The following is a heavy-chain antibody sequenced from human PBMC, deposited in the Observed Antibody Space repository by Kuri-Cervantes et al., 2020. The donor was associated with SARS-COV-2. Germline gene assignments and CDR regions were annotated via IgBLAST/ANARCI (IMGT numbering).Heavy chain of an antibody. CDR2: ISWDGGST. V-gene: IGHV3-NL1*01. J-gene: IGHJ4*02. CDR1: GFTFSSYS. CDR3: ARDPWMATIGVGTFDY. Sequence: GGSLRLSCAASGFTFSSYSMNWVRQAPGKGLEWVSLISWDGGSTYYADSVKGRFTISRDNSKNTLYLQMNSLRAEDTAVYYCARDPWMATIGVGTFDYWGQGTLVTVSS. D-gene: IGHD5-24*01.